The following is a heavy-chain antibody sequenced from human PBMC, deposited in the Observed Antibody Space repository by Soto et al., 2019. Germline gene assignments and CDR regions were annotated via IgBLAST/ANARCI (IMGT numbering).Heavy chain of an antibody. J-gene: IGHJ4*02. CDR3: ARASITGTTWYGYYFDY. CDR1: GGSISSYY. V-gene: IGHV4-59*01. CDR2: IYYSGST. Sequence: PSETLSLTCTVSGGSISSYYWSWIRQPPGKGLEWIGYIYYSGSTNYNPSLKSRVTISVDTSKNQFSLKLSSVTAADTAVYYCARASITGTTWYGYYFDYWGQGTLVTVSP. D-gene: IGHD1-7*01.